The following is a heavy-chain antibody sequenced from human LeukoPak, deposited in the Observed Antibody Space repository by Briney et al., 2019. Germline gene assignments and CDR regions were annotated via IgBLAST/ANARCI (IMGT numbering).Heavy chain of an antibody. CDR3: ARASMRMTTAGLVDY. J-gene: IGHJ4*02. Sequence: GGSLRLSCAGSGFTFSRYAMSWVRQAPGKGLDWVSGISGSGDSTYYADSVKGRFTISRDNAKNSLYLQMNSLRAEDTAVYYCARASMRMTTAGLVDYWGQGTLVTVSS. D-gene: IGHD6-13*01. CDR2: ISGSGDST. CDR1: GFTFSRYA. V-gene: IGHV3-23*01.